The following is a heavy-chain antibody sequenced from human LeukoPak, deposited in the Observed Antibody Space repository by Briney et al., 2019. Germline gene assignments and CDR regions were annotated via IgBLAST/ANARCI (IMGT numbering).Heavy chain of an antibody. J-gene: IGHJ4*02. CDR1: GFTVSSNY. CDR2: IYSGGST. CDR3: ASRWQQLAPFDY. V-gene: IGHV3-53*01. D-gene: IGHD6-13*01. Sequence: PGGSLRLSCAASGFTVSSNYMSWVRQAPGKGLEWVSVIYSGGSTYYADSVKGRFTISRDNSKNTLYLQMNSLRAEDTAVYYCASRWQQLAPFDYWGQGTLVTVSS.